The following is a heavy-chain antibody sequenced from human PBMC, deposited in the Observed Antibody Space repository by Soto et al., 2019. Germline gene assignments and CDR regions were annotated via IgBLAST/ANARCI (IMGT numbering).Heavy chain of an antibody. CDR1: GGSFRGYY. CDR3: ARVIGDYYYYYGMDV. D-gene: IGHD3-16*01. CDR2: INHSGST. J-gene: IGHJ6*02. V-gene: IGHV4-34*01. Sequence: QVQLQQWAAGLLKPWETLSLTAAAYGGSFRGYYGGWIRHPPGKGLEWIGEINHSGSTNYNPSLKRRVTIAVDTSKNQFSLKLSSVTAADTAVYYCARVIGDYYYYYGMDVWGQGTTVTVSS.